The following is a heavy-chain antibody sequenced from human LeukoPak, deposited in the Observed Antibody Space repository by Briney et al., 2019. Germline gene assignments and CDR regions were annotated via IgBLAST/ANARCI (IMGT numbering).Heavy chain of an antibody. CDR1: GFTFSDYY. CDR2: ISSSSSYT. D-gene: IGHD6-13*01. CDR3: ARDMTSRSWHAFDY. Sequence: GGSLRPSCAASGFTFSDYYMSWIRQAPGKGLEWVSYISSSSSYTNYADSVKGRFTISRDNAKNSLYLQMNNLRAEDTAVYYCARDMTSRSWHAFDYWGQGTLVTVSS. V-gene: IGHV3-11*06. J-gene: IGHJ4*02.